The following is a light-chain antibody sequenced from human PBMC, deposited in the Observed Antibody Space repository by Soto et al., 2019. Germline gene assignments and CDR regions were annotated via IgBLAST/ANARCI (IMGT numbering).Light chain of an antibody. V-gene: IGKV3-15*01. Sequence: EIVMTQSPATLSVSPGERASRSWGASQSVSILSAWYQQKPGQAPRLLIHGATTRATGIPARFSGSGSGTEFTLTISSLQSEDFAVYYCQQYNNWPRTFGQGTKVDI. CDR1: QSVSIL. J-gene: IGKJ1*01. CDR2: GAT. CDR3: QQYNNWPRT.